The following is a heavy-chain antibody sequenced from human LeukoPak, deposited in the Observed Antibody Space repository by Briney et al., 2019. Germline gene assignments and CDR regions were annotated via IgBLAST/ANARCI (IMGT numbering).Heavy chain of an antibody. Sequence: PGGSLRLSCVASGFIFSGYGMHWVRQAPGEGLYWVAFIRYDGSNKRYGDSVRGRFTVSRDNSKNTLYLQMNSLRAEDTAVYYCARGPSGYHNTGGQGTLVTVSS. CDR3: ARGPSGYHNT. CDR2: IRYDGSNK. CDR1: GFIFSGYG. J-gene: IGHJ4*02. D-gene: IGHD5-12*01. V-gene: IGHV3-30*02.